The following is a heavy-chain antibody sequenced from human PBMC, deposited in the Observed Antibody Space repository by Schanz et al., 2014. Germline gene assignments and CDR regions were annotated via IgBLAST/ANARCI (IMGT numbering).Heavy chain of an antibody. J-gene: IGHJ6*02. D-gene: IGHD2-15*01. CDR3: AKGMGYCSGGTCYDYYYYGLDV. CDR2: ISGSGGST. CDR1: GFTFSSYA. Sequence: EVQLLESGGGLVQPGGSLRLSCAASGFTFSSYAMSWVRQAPGKGLEWVSAISGSGGSTYYADSVKGRFTISRDNSKNTLYLQMNSLRAEDTAVYYCAKGMGYCSGGTCYDYYYYGLDVWGQGTTVTGSS. V-gene: IGHV3-23*01.